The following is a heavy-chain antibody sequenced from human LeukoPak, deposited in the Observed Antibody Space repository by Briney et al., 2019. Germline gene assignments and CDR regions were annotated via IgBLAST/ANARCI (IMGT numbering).Heavy chain of an antibody. V-gene: IGHV3-23*01. CDR2: ISGSGGST. D-gene: IGHD3-10*01. Sequence: GGSLRLSCAASGFTFSSYSMNWVRQAPGKGLEWVSAISGSGGSTYYADSVKGRFTISRDNSKNTLYLQMNSLRAKDAAVYYCAKGVITMVRGVIPYFDYWGQGTLVTVSS. CDR3: AKGVITMVRGVIPYFDY. J-gene: IGHJ4*02. CDR1: GFTFSSYS.